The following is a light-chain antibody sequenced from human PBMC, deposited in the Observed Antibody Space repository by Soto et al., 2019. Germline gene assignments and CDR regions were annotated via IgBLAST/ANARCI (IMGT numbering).Light chain of an antibody. Sequence: DIQMTQSPSTLSASVVEIVAITFRASQFVSSFLGWYQQKPGEAPKLLIYKASYLQSWVPSTFSGSGSGTEFTLTISSLQPDDFATYYCQQYKSYSSWTFGQGTKVDI. V-gene: IGKV1-5*03. CDR3: QQYKSYSSWT. CDR2: KAS. J-gene: IGKJ1*01. CDR1: QFVSSF.